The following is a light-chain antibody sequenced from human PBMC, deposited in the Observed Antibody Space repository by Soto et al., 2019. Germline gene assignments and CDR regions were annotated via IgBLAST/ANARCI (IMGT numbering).Light chain of an antibody. CDR3: QQYNGYSRT. Sequence: DIQMTQSPSTLSASVGDRVTITCRASQSVSTWLAWYQQKPGKAPKLLIYKASSLESGVPSRFSGSGSGTEFNLTISSLQPDDFATYYCQQYNGYSRTFGQGTKLEIK. CDR2: KAS. V-gene: IGKV1-5*03. J-gene: IGKJ2*01. CDR1: QSVSTW.